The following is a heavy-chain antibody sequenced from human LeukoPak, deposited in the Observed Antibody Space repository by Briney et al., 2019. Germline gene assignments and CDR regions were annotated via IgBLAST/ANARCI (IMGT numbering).Heavy chain of an antibody. Sequence: PSETLSLTCAVYGGSFSGYYWSWIRQPPGKGLEWIGEINHSGSTNYNPSLKSRVTISVDTSKNQFSLKLSSVTAADTAVYYCARHTHKYVFDYWGQGTLVTVSS. J-gene: IGHJ4*02. V-gene: IGHV4-34*01. CDR1: GGSFSGYY. CDR2: INHSGST. CDR3: ARHTHKYVFDY. D-gene: IGHD3-16*01.